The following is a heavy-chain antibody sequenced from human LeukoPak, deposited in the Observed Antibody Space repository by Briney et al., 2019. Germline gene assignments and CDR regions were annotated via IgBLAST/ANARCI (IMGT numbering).Heavy chain of an antibody. CDR2: IYYSGST. Sequence: SQTLSLTCTVSGGSISSGGYYWSWIRQHPGNGLEWIGYIYYSGSTYYNPSLKSRVTISVDTSKNQFSLKLSSVTAADTAVYYCARDTLGARAFDYWGQGTLVTVSS. D-gene: IGHD3-10*01. V-gene: IGHV4-31*03. J-gene: IGHJ4*02. CDR1: GGSISSGGYY. CDR3: ARDTLGARAFDY.